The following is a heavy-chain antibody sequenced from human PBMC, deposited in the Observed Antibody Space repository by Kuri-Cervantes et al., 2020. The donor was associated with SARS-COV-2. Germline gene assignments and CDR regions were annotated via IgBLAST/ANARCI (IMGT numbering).Heavy chain of an antibody. D-gene: IGHD3-22*01. Sequence: ASVTVSRKASGYTFTGYYMHWVRQAPGQGREWMGWISAYNGNTNYAQKLQGRVTMTTDTSTSTVYMEMRSLRSDDTGVYYCAWLYYYDSSGYYYYGMDVWGQGTTVTVSS. CDR2: ISAYNGNT. CDR3: AWLYYYDSSGYYYYGMDV. J-gene: IGHJ6*02. CDR1: GYTFTGYY. V-gene: IGHV1-18*04.